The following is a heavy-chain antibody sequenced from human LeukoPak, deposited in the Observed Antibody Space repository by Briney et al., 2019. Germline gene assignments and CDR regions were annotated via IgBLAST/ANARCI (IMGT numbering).Heavy chain of an antibody. Sequence: SVKVSCKASGGTFSSYAISWVRQAPGQGLEWMGGIIPIFGTANYAQKFQGRVTITRNTSISTAYMELSSLRSEDTAVYYCARGRSYDFWSGRSWFDPWGQGTLVTVSS. D-gene: IGHD3-3*01. CDR1: GGTFSSYA. CDR3: ARGRSYDFWSGRSWFDP. J-gene: IGHJ5*02. CDR2: IIPIFGTA. V-gene: IGHV1-69*05.